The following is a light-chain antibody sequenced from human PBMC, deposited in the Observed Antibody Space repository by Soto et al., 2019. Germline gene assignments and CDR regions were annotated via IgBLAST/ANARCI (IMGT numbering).Light chain of an antibody. Sequence: DVVMTQSPLSLPVALGQPASISCRSSQSLVYSDGNAYLTWFQQRPCQSPRRRIYRVSNRDSGVPDIFSGSGSGSDFTLKISRVEAEDVGVYYCMQGTHWPPTFGRGTKVEIK. CDR2: RVS. J-gene: IGKJ1*01. CDR1: QSLVYSDGNAY. V-gene: IGKV2-30*01. CDR3: MQGTHWPPT.